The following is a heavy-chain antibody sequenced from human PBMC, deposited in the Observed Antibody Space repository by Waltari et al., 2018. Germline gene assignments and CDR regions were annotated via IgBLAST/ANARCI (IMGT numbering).Heavy chain of an antibody. V-gene: IGHV4-4*02. J-gene: IGHJ4*02. CDR1: GASMSNNW. D-gene: IGHD2-15*01. CDR2: VLGICRT. CDR3: ARDRGRGLYLDT. Sequence: QLQLQESGPGLVKPSGTLSLICAVSGASMSNNWWSWVRQSPGKGLEWIGQVLGICRTNVNPTFASRVTISLDTSSYQFALKMTSATAADTALYYCARDRGRGLYLDTWGPGTLVTVSP.